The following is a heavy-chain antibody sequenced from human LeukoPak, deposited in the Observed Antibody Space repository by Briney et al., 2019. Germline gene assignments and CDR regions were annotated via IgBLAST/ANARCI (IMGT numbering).Heavy chain of an antibody. D-gene: IGHD1-26*01. J-gene: IGHJ4*02. CDR3: ARSGQWELPDY. CDR2: IYYTGST. Sequence: SETLSLTCTVSGVSISSYYWSWIRQPPGKGLEWIGYIYYTGSTNYNPSLTSRVTISIDTPKNQFSLKLSSVTAADTAVYYCARSGQWELPDYWGQGTLVTVSS. CDR1: GVSISSYY. V-gene: IGHV4-59*01.